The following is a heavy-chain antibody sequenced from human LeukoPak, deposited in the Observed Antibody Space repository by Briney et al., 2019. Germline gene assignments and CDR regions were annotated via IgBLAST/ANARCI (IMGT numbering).Heavy chain of an antibody. Sequence: SETLALTCTVSGRSISSGGYYWSWIRRHPGKGLEWIEYNYYSGSTYYNPSLKSRVTISVDSSKHQFSLKLRSVTAADAAVYYCARGVDIVVVPAAGWIDYWGQGTLVTVSS. CDR1: GRSISSGGYY. V-gene: IGHV4-31*03. CDR3: ARGVDIVVVPAAGWIDY. CDR2: NYYSGST. J-gene: IGHJ4*02. D-gene: IGHD2-2*03.